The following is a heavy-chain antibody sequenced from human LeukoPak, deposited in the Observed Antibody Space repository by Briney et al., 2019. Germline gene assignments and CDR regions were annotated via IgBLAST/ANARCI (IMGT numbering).Heavy chain of an antibody. J-gene: IGHJ6*03. Sequence: ASVKVSCKASGYTFTCYYMHWVRQAPGEGLEWMGGIIPIFGTANYAQKFQGRITSTADESTSTAYMELSSLRSEDTAVYSCASHYYDSSGYNYYYYYMDVWGKGTTVTISS. CDR3: ASHYYDSSGYNYYYYYMDV. CDR2: IIPIFGTA. CDR1: GYTFTCYY. V-gene: IGHV1-69*13. D-gene: IGHD3-22*01.